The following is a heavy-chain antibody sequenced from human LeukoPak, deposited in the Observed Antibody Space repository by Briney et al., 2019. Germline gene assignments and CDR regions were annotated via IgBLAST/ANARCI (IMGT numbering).Heavy chain of an antibody. V-gene: IGHV3-48*03. J-gene: IGHJ4*02. CDR3: ARGLGF. CDR1: GFTFSSYE. D-gene: IGHD6-25*01. CDR2: ISNSGNTI. Sequence: GGSLRLSCAASGFTFSSYEMNWVRQAPGKGLEWVSYISNSGNTIYYADSVKGRFTISRDNAKNSLYLQMNTLRAEDTAVYYCARGLGFWGQGTLVTVSS.